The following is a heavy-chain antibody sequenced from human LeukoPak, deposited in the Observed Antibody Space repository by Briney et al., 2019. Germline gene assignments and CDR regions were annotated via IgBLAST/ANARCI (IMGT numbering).Heavy chain of an antibody. V-gene: IGHV4-59*08. CDR2: IYYSGST. J-gene: IGHJ4*02. CDR1: SGSISHYY. CDR3: ARHARSYYYDTSGHVDY. D-gene: IGHD3-22*01. Sequence: SETLSLTCTVSSGSISHYYWSWIRQPPGKGLEWIGYIYYSGSTNYNPSLKSRVTISVDTSKNQFSLKLSSVTAADTAVYYCARHARSYYYDTSGHVDYWGQGTLVTVSS.